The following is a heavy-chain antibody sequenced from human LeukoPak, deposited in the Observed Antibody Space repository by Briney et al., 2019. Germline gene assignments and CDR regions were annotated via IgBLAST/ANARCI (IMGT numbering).Heavy chain of an antibody. V-gene: IGHV3-21*04. CDR1: GFTLNYYG. D-gene: IGHD3-3*01. CDR2: ISSDGTYI. J-gene: IGHJ4*02. Sequence: GGSLRLSCAVSGFTLNYYGMNWVRQAPGKGLEWVSSISSDGTYIYYADSVKGRFTISRDTAKNSLYLHMNSLRAEDTAVYYCARAPRGYDFWSGCYPDYWGQGTLVTVSS. CDR3: ARAPRGYDFWSGCYPDY.